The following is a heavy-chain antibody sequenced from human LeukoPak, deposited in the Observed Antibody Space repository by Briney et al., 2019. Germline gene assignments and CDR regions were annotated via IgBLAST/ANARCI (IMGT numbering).Heavy chain of an antibody. J-gene: IGHJ1*01. CDR1: GGSFSGYY. CDR3: ARGGPPYCSGGSCYGAEYFQH. D-gene: IGHD2-15*01. CDR2: INHSGST. V-gene: IGHV4-34*01. Sequence: SETLSLTCAVYGGSFSGYYWSWIRQPPGKGLEWIGEINHSGSTNYNPSLKSRVTISVDTSKNQFSLKLSSVTAADTAVYYCARGGPPYCSGGSCYGAEYFQHWGQGTLVTVSS.